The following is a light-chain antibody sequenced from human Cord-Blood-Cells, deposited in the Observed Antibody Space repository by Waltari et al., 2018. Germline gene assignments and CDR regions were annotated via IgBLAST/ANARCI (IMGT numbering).Light chain of an antibody. V-gene: IGKV4-1*01. Sequence: DIVMTQSPDSLAVSLGERATINCKSSQSVLYSSNNKNYLAWYQQKPGQPPKLLIYWASTRESGVPDRFNGSGSGTDFTLTISSRQAADVAVYYCQQYYSTPFTFGPGTKVDIK. CDR2: WAS. J-gene: IGKJ3*01. CDR1: QSVLYSSNNKNY. CDR3: QQYYSTPFT.